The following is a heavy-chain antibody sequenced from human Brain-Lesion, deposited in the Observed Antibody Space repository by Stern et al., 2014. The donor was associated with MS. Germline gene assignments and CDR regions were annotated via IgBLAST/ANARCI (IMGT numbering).Heavy chain of an antibody. Sequence: VQLVQSGGGLVQPGGTLRLSCAASGFTFSNSWMPWVRQAQGQGLVWVSRVNNDGRRTSYADSVKGRFTMSRDNAKNTLYLQMNSLRVEDTAIYYCARGERWFDSWGQGTLVTVSS. V-gene: IGHV3-74*02. CDR1: GFTFSNSW. D-gene: IGHD3-10*01. J-gene: IGHJ5*01. CDR3: ARGERWFDS. CDR2: VNNDGRRT.